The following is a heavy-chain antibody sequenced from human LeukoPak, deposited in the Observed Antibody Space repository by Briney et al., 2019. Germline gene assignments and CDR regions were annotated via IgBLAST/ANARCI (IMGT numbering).Heavy chain of an antibody. CDR3: ARVGDSGSSFDY. J-gene: IGHJ4*02. Sequence: SETLSLTCTVSGGSISSYYWNWIRQPPGRGLEWIGYIYYTGRTNYNPSLKSRVTISVDTSNNLFSLRLTYVTAADTAVYYCARVGDSGSSFDYWGQGIQVTVSS. V-gene: IGHV4-59*01. CDR1: GGSISSYY. D-gene: IGHD3-10*01. CDR2: IYYTGRT.